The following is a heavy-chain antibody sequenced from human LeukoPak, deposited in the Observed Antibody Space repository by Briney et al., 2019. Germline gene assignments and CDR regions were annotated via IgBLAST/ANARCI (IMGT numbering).Heavy chain of an antibody. V-gene: IGHV4-30-2*01. J-gene: IGHJ3*02. CDR2: IDHSGST. CDR3: ARHGRTTVTTRDAFDI. CDR1: GGSISSGGSY. Sequence: PSQTLSLTCTVSGGSISSGGSYWSWIRQPPGKGLEWIGYIDHSGSTYYNPSLKSRVTISVDTSKNQFSLKLSSVTAADAAVYYCARHGRTTVTTRDAFDIWGRGTMVTVSS. D-gene: IGHD4-17*01.